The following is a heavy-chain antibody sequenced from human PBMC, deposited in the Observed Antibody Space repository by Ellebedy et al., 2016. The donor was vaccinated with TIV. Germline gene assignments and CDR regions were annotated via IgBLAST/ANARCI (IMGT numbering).Heavy chain of an antibody. D-gene: IGHD4-17*01. V-gene: IGHV3-23*01. CDR1: GFTFSSYA. J-gene: IGHJ4*02. CDR2: ISGSGGST. Sequence: GESLKISXAASGFTFSSYAMSWVRQAPGKGLEWVSAISGSGGSTYYADSVKGRFTISRDNSKNTLYLQVNSLRAEDTAVYYCAKKPSSDYGPFDYWGQGTLVTVSS. CDR3: AKKPSSDYGPFDY.